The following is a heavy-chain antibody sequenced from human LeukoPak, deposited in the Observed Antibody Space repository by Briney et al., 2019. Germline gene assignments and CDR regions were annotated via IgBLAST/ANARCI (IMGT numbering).Heavy chain of an antibody. Sequence: GGSLRLSCTASGFTFSDYAMGWIRQAPGQGLEWVGFTRSKAYGETADYAASVKGRFTISRDDSKAIAYLQMNSLKTEDTAVYHCTRDRGAYNLYDYWGQGTLVTVSS. CDR2: TRSKAYGETA. CDR3: TRDRGAYNLYDY. D-gene: IGHD1-1*01. V-gene: IGHV3-49*03. CDR1: GFTFSDYA. J-gene: IGHJ4*02.